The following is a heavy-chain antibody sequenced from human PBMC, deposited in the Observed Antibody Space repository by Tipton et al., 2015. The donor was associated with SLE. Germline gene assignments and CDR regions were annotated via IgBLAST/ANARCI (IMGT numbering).Heavy chain of an antibody. D-gene: IGHD5-12*01. CDR3: ARGGVGGYDYFDY. CDR2: VYNSGST. J-gene: IGHJ4*02. Sequence: TLSLTCTVSGGSISKYYWSWIRQPPGKGLEWIGYVYNSGSTNYNPSLKSRVTISADTSKNQFSLKLSSVTAADTAVYYCARGGVGGYDYFDYWGQGTLVTVSS. CDR1: GGSISKYY. V-gene: IGHV4-59*12.